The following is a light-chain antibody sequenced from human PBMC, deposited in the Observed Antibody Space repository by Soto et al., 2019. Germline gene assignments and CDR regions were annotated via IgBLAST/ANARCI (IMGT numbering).Light chain of an antibody. CDR1: QSVTSRY. V-gene: IGKV3-20*01. CDR2: GVS. Sequence: EILLTQSPGTLSLSPGERATLSCRASQSVTSRYLARYQQKPGQAPRLLIYGVSSRATGIPDRFSGSGSGTHFTLTISRLEPEDFAVYYCQQYTSSPRTFGQGTKVEIK. CDR3: QQYTSSPRT. J-gene: IGKJ1*01.